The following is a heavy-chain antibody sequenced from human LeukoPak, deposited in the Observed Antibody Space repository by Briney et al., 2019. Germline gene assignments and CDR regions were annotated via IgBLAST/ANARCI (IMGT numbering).Heavy chain of an antibody. CDR3: ARGGSRSDYYYGMDV. D-gene: IGHD2-15*01. J-gene: IGHJ6*02. Sequence: GASVKVSCKASGYTFTSYAMNWVRQAPGQGLEWMGWINTNTGNPTYAQGFTGRFVFSLDTSVSTAYLQISSLKAEDTAVYYCARGGSRSDYYYGMDVWGQGTTVTVSS. CDR2: INTNTGNP. V-gene: IGHV7-4-1*02. CDR1: GYTFTSYA.